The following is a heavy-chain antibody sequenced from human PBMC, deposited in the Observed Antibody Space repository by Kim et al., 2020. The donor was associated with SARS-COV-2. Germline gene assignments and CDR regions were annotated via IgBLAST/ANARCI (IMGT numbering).Heavy chain of an antibody. CDR2: IYHSGST. Sequence: SETLSLTCAVSGGSISSGGYSWSWIRQPPGKGLEWIGYIYHSGSTYYNPSLKSRVTISVDRSKNQFSLKLSSVTAADTAVYYCARVGGYCSSTSCLSYNWFDPWGQGTLVTVSS. CDR3: ARVGGYCSSTSCLSYNWFDP. J-gene: IGHJ5*02. D-gene: IGHD2-2*01. CDR1: GGSISSGGYS. V-gene: IGHV4-30-2*01.